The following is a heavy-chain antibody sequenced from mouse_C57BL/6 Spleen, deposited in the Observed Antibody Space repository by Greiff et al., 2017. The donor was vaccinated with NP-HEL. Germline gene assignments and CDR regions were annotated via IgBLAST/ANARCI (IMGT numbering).Heavy chain of an antibody. CDR3: ARCGGYGNDVGFAY. CDR2: IHPNSGST. V-gene: IGHV1-64*01. J-gene: IGHJ3*01. CDR1: GYTFTSYW. Sequence: VQLQQPGAELVKPGASVKLSCKASGYTFTSYWMHWVKQRPGQGLEWIGMIHPNSGSTNYNEKFKSKATLTVDKSSSTAYMQLSSLTSEDSAVYYCARCGGYGNDVGFAYWGQGTLVTVSA. D-gene: IGHD2-2*01.